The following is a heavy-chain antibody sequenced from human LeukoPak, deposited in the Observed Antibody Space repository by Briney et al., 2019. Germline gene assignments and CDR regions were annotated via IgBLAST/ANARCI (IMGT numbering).Heavy chain of an antibody. CDR3: ARDLSFGSLDF. D-gene: IGHD1-26*01. J-gene: IGHJ4*02. V-gene: IGHV3-33*01. Sequence: GGSLRLSCAASGFILSTHGMHWVRQAPGKGLEWVAGMWYDGSREDYADSVKGRFTISRDMSKNTLNLQMNSLRVEDTATFYCARDLSFGSLDFRGQGTLVTVSS. CDR1: GFILSTHG. CDR2: MWYDGSRE.